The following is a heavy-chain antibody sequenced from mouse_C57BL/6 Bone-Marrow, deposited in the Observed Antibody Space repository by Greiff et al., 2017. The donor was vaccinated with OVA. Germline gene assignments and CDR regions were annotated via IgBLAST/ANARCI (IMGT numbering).Heavy chain of an antibody. V-gene: IGHV1-69*01. CDR3: AVNYDWYFDV. J-gene: IGHJ1*03. CDR2: IDPSDSYT. CDR1: GYTFTSYW. D-gene: IGHD2-1*01. Sequence: QVQLQQPGAELVMPGASVKLSCQASGYTFTSYWMHWVKQRPGQGLEWIGEIDPSDSYTNYNQKFKGKSTLTVDKSSSTAYMQLSSLTSEDSAVYYCAVNYDWYFDVWGTGTTVTVSS.